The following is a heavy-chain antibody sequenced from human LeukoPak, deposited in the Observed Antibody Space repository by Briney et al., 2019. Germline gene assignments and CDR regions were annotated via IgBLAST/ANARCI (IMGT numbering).Heavy chain of an antibody. D-gene: IGHD3-10*01. Sequence: GGSLRLSCAVSGITLSNYGMSWVRQAPGKGLEWVSGISGTGGSTNYADSVKGRFTISRDNRKNTLYLQMNSLRAEDTAVYYCAKLDGSGSYPYYRGQGTLVTVSS. CDR3: AKLDGSGSYPYY. CDR2: ISGTGGST. J-gene: IGHJ4*02. CDR1: GITLSNYG. V-gene: IGHV3-23*01.